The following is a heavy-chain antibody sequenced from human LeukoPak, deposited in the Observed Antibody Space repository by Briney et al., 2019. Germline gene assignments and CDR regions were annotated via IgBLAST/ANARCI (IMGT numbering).Heavy chain of an antibody. V-gene: IGHV3-48*01. CDR3: ARDSITIFGVILN. J-gene: IGHJ4*02. CDR1: GFTFSSYG. D-gene: IGHD3-3*01. Sequence: GGSLRLSCAASGFTFSSYGMHWVRQAPGKGLEWVSYISRSSSTIYYADFVKGRFTISRDNAKNSLYLQMNSLRAEDTAVYYCARDSITIFGVILNWGQGTLVTVSS. CDR2: ISRSSSTI.